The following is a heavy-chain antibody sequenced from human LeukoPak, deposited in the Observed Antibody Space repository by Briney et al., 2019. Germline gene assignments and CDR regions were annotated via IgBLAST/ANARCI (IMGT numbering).Heavy chain of an antibody. J-gene: IGHJ4*02. CDR2: INHSGST. Sequence: SETLSLTCAVYGGSFSGYYWSWIRQPPGKGLEWIGEINHSGSTNYNPSLKSRVTIPVDTSKNQFSLKLSSVTAADTAVYYCARGSRRGRVGYSYGYYYWGQGTLVTVSS. D-gene: IGHD5-18*01. V-gene: IGHV4-34*01. CDR1: GGSFSGYY. CDR3: ARGSRRGRVGYSYGYYY.